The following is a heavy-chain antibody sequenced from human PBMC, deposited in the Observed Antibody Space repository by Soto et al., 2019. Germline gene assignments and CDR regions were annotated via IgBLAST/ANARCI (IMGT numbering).Heavy chain of an antibody. CDR2: ISTYNGNT. CDR3: ARDHDFGMRAL. CDR1: GYTFTTYG. V-gene: IGHV1-18*01. Sequence: QVQLVQSGAEVRKPGASVKVSCKASGYTFTTYGISWLRQAPGQGLEWMGWISTYNGNTNYAQNFQGRVTVTTDTSTDTAYLELRSLRIDDAAVYYCARDHDFGMRALWGQGTLITVSS. D-gene: IGHD3-3*01. J-gene: IGHJ4*02.